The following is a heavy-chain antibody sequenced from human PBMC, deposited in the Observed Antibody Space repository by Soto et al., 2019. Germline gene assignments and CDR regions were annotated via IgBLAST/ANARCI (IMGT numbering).Heavy chain of an antibody. J-gene: IGHJ4*02. V-gene: IGHV4-34*01. CDR3: ASAAPQYCSDDSCYSERDY. CDR1: GGSFSGYY. D-gene: IGHD2-15*01. CDR2: INHSGST. Sequence: QVQLQQWGAGLLKPSETLSLTCAVYGGSFSGYYWSWIRQPPGKGLEWIGEINHSGSTNYNPSLKSGVTISVDTPTYQISKNLSCVYAEDTDVYYSASAAPQYCSDDSCYSERDYWGQGTLVTVSS.